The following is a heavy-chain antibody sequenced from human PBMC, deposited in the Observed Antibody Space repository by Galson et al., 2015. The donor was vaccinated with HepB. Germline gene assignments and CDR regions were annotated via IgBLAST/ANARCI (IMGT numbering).Heavy chain of an antibody. J-gene: IGHJ5*02. Sequence: SVKVSCKADGYDFTDYYLHWVRQTPGQGLEWMGWINPRSGGTKSAQKFQGRVTMTRDVSIYTASMELSRLRSDDTAVYYCARESSPPRDNWNRGGYNWFDPWGQGTLVTVSS. V-gene: IGHV1-2*02. CDR1: GYDFTDYY. D-gene: IGHD1-20*01. CDR3: ARESSPPRDNWNRGGYNWFDP. CDR2: INPRSGGT.